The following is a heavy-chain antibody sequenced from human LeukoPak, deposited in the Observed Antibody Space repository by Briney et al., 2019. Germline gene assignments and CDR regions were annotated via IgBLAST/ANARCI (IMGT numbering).Heavy chain of an antibody. Sequence: GGSLRLSYVASGFTFSSYDMAWVRQAPGKGLEWVFAISNSGDRTFYADSVKGRFTISRDNSKNMVYVQMRSLRAEDTAIYYCAKVLHGDQYVFDYWGQGTLVAVSS. V-gene: IGHV3-23*01. CDR3: AKVLHGDQYVFDY. CDR2: ISNSGDRT. J-gene: IGHJ4*02. CDR1: GFTFSSYD. D-gene: IGHD4-17*01.